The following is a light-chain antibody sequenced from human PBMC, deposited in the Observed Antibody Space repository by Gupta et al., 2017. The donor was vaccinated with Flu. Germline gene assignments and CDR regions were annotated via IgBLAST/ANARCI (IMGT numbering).Light chain of an antibody. Sequence: DIQMTQSPSTLSASVGDRVTITCRASQSISSWLAWFQQKAGKAPKLLIYQASNLESGVPSGFSGSGSGTEFTLTISSLQPDDSATYYCQQYNNYWTFGQGTKVEIK. CDR2: QAS. CDR1: QSISSW. CDR3: QQYNNYWT. V-gene: IGKV1-5*03. J-gene: IGKJ1*01.